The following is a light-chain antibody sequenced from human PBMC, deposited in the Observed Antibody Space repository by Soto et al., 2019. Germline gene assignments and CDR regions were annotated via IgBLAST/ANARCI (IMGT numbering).Light chain of an antibody. V-gene: IGLV2-14*01. J-gene: IGLJ1*01. CDR1: SSDIGSYDY. Sequence: QSALTQPASVSGSPGQSVTISCTGTSSDIGSYDYVSWYQQHPGKAPKLMIYEISNRPSGISNRFSGSKSGNTASLTISGLQAEDEADYYCSSYTYDTTPYVFGTGTKVTVL. CDR3: SSYTYDTTPYV. CDR2: EIS.